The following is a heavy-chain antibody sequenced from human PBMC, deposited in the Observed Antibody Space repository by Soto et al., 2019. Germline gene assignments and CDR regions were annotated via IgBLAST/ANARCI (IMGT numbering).Heavy chain of an antibody. V-gene: IGHV1-8*01. J-gene: IGHJ6*02. CDR1: GYTFTSYD. CDR3: ARGREGDYGDYEDGMDV. Sequence: DSVKVSCKASGYTFTSYDINWVRQATGQGLEWMGWMNPNSGNTGYAQKFQGRVTMTRNTSISTAYMELSSLRSEDTAVYYCARGREGDYGDYEDGMDVWGQGTTVTVSS. D-gene: IGHD4-17*01. CDR2: MNPNSGNT.